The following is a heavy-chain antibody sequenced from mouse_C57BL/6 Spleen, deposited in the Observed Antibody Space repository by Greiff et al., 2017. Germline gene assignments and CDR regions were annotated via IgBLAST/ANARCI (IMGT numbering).Heavy chain of an antibody. J-gene: IGHJ1*03. CDR1: GYTFTEYT. V-gene: IGHV1-62-2*01. CDR3: ARHEDEGSTWYFDV. Sequence: QVHVKQSGAELVKPGASVKLSCNASGYTFTEYTIHWVKQRSGQGLEWIGWFYPGSGSIKYNEKFKDKATLTADKSSSTVYMELSRLTSEDSAVYFCARHEDEGSTWYFDVWGTGTTVTVSS. CDR2: FYPGSGSI. D-gene: IGHD3-3*01.